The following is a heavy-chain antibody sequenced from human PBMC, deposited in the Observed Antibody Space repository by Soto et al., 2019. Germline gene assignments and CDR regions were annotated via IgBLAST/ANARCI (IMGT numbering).Heavy chain of an antibody. V-gene: IGHV1-2*02. J-gene: IGHJ4*02. CDR2: ISPKSGGT. Sequence: QVQLVQSGAEVKKPGASVKVSCEASGYTFIDYYMHWVRQAPGQGFEWMGRISPKSGGTNYAQKFQGRVTMTWDTSLNTAYMQLSSLMSEDTAVYYCARPPGYNSDWDYFDLWGQGTLVTVSS. CDR3: ARPPGYNSDWDYFDL. CDR1: GYTFIDYY. D-gene: IGHD6-19*01.